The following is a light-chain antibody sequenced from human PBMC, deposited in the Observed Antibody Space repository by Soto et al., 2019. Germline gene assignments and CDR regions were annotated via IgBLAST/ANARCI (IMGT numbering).Light chain of an antibody. CDR3: QQYRTWPSGS. Sequence: EIVMTQSPATLSVSPGERATLSCRASQSVASHVAWYQQKPGQAPRLLIYDASTRAPGIPARFSGTGSGRDFTLTISSLQSEDFAVFYCQQYRTWPSGSFGQGTKLEIK. J-gene: IGKJ2*03. V-gene: IGKV3-15*01. CDR1: QSVASH. CDR2: DAS.